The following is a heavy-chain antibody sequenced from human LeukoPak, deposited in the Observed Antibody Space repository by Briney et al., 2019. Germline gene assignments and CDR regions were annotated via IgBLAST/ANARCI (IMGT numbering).Heavy chain of an antibody. D-gene: IGHD4-17*01. CDR2: IYNTGNT. V-gene: IGHV4-4*02. CDR3: ASDHEYGDYIN. CDR1: GVSISSGHL. J-gene: IGHJ4*02. Sequence: SGTLSLTCAVSGVSISSGHLRSWVRQSPGKGPEWIGEIYNTGNTKYNPSLKRQITILVDKSKNQFSLELTPVTAADTAVYYCASDHEYGDYINWGPRTLVTVSS.